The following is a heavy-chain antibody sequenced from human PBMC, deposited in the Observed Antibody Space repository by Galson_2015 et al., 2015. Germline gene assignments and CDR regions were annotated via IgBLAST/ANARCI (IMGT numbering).Heavy chain of an antibody. J-gene: IGHJ4*02. CDR2: ISWDGGST. V-gene: IGHV3-43D*03. CDR3: AKDTHEYSSSHQEMPFDY. CDR1: GFTFDDYA. D-gene: IGHD6-13*01. Sequence: SLRLSCAASGFTFDDYAMHWVRQAPGKGLEWVSLISWDGGSTYYADSVKGRFTISRDNSKNSLYLQMNSLRAEDTALYYCAKDTHEYSSSHQEMPFDYWGQGTLVTVSS.